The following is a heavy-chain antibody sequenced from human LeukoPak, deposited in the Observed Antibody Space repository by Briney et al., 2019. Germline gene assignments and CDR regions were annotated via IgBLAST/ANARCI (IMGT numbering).Heavy chain of an antibody. CDR2: ISMDGVNT. CDR1: GFTFDYYT. D-gene: IGHD3-3*01. J-gene: IGHJ4*02. CDR3: ARDSPLYDFWSGYYTDYFDY. Sequence: PGGSLRLSCAASGFTFDYYTMYWVRQGPEKGLEWVSLISMDGVNTFYADSVKGRFTISRDNNKNSLYLQMNSLRAEDTAVYYCARDSPLYDFWSGYYTDYFDYWGQGTLVTVSS. V-gene: IGHV3-43*01.